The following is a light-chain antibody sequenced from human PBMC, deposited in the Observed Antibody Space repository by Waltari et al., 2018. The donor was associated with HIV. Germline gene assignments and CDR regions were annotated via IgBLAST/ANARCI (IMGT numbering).Light chain of an antibody. CDR2: GAS. Sequence: EIVMTQSPATLSVSPGERATLSCRASQSVSSNLAWYQQKPGQAPRLLIYGASTRATVIPARVSGSESGTEFTLTISSLQSEDFAVYYCQQYNNWPPLFTFGPGTKVDIK. J-gene: IGKJ3*01. V-gene: IGKV3-15*01. CDR1: QSVSSN. CDR3: QQYNNWPPLFT.